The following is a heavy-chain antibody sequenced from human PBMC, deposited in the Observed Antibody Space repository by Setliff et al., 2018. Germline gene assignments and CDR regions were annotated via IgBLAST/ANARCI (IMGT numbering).Heavy chain of an antibody. CDR3: ARDTYNSEWYGQRSFDF. J-gene: IGHJ4*02. D-gene: IGHD6-25*01. V-gene: IGHV1-8*02. CDR1: GYSFTNYD. Sequence: ASVKVSCKASGYSFTNYDINWVRQVTGQGLEWLGWINTNSGTTGRAQKFQDRVTMTRDPSITTAYMELSSLRSDDSAVYYCARDTYNSEWYGQRSFDFWGQGSLVT. CDR2: INTNSGTT.